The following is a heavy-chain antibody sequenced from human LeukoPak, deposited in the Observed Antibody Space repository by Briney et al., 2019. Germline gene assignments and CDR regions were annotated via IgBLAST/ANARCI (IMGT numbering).Heavy chain of an antibody. CDR3: ARDRYGDYEGYFDY. V-gene: IGHV3-21*01. CDR2: ISSSSSYI. CDR1: GFTFSSYS. J-gene: IGHJ4*02. Sequence: GGSLRLSCAASGFTFSSYSMTWVRQAPGKGLEWVSSISSSSSYIYYADSVKGRFTISRDNAKNSLYLQMNSLRAEDTAVYYCARDRYGDYEGYFDYWGQGTLVTVSS. D-gene: IGHD4-17*01.